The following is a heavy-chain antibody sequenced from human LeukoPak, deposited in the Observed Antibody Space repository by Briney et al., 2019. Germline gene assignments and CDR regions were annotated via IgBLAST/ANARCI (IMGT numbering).Heavy chain of an antibody. CDR1: GGSISSSY. J-gene: IGHJ6*03. CDR2: INHSGST. V-gene: IGHV4-34*01. D-gene: IGHD6-6*01. CDR3: ARRKSIAARVRDYYYMDV. Sequence: SETLSLTCTVSGGSISSSYWSWIRQPPGKGLEWIGEINHSGSTNYNPSLKSRVTISVDTSKNQFSLKLSSVTAADTAVYYCARRKSIAARVRDYYYMDVWGKGTTVTVSS.